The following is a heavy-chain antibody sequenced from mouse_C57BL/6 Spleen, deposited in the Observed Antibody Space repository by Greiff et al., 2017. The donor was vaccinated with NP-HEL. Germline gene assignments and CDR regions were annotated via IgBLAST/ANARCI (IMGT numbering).Heavy chain of an antibody. Sequence: DVMLVESGEGLVKPGGSLKLSCAASGFTFSSYAMSWVRQTPEKRLEWVAYISSGGDYIYYADTVKGRFTISRDNARNTLYLQMSSLKSEDTAMYYCTRPYGKMAMDYWGQGTSVTVSS. CDR3: TRPYGKMAMDY. CDR2: ISSGGDYI. V-gene: IGHV5-9-1*02. D-gene: IGHD2-1*01. CDR1: GFTFSSYA. J-gene: IGHJ4*01.